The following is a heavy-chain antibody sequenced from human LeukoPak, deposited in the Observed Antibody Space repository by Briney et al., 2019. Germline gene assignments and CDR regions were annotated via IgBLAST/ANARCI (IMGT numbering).Heavy chain of an antibody. CDR1: GFTFSSYG. J-gene: IGHJ6*03. Sequence: GGSLRLSCAASGFTFSSYGMHWVRQAPGKGLEWVAVIWYDGSNKYYADSVKGRFTISRDNSKNTLYLQMNSLRAEDTAVYYCARDEQTTFPYYYYMDVWGKGTMVTVSS. CDR3: ARDEQTTFPYYYYMDV. V-gene: IGHV3-33*01. D-gene: IGHD1-7*01. CDR2: IWYDGSNK.